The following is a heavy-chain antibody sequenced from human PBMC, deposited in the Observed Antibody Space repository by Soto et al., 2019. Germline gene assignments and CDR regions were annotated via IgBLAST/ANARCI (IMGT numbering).Heavy chain of an antibody. CDR2: IYYSGST. CDR3: ARRRSPDYYDSSGYYYFDY. V-gene: IGHV4-39*01. Sequence: SETLSLTCTVSGGSISSSSYYWGWIRQPPGKGLEWIGSIYYSGSTYYNPSLKSRVTISVDTSKNQFSLRLSSVTAADTAVYYCARRRSPDYYDSSGYYYFDYWGQGTLLTVSS. D-gene: IGHD3-22*01. J-gene: IGHJ4*02. CDR1: GGSISSSSYY.